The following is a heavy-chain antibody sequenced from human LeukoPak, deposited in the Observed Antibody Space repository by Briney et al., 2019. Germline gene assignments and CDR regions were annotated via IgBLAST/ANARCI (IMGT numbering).Heavy chain of an antibody. Sequence: GEALRLPCAASGFTFSTSGMHWVRQTPAKGLDRVAAIWFDGSKIYYTSSLKRRFTISRDNSKITLFLQINSLRAGDAVVYYGARDLAKGRYFDYWGQGTLVTVSS. CDR1: GFTFSTSG. CDR2: IWFDGSKI. D-gene: IGHD1-26*01. CDR3: ARDLAKGRYFDY. J-gene: IGHJ4*02. V-gene: IGHV3-33*01.